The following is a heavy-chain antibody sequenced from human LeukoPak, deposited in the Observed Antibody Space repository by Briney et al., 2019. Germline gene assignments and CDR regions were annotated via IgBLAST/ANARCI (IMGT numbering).Heavy chain of an antibody. V-gene: IGHV1-69*13. Sequence: SVKVSCKASGGTFSSYAISWVRQAPGQGLEWMGGIIPIFGTANYAQKFQGRVTITADESTSTAYMELSSLRSEDSAVYYCARGMGGIVGAKLPLDYWGQGTLVTVSS. J-gene: IGHJ4*02. CDR1: GGTFSSYA. D-gene: IGHD1-26*01. CDR3: ARGMGGIVGAKLPLDY. CDR2: IIPIFGTA.